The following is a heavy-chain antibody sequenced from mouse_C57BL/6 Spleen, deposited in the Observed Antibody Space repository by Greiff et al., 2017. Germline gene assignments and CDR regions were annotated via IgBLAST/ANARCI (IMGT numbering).Heavy chain of an antibody. CDR3: ARDQSSYWYFDV. J-gene: IGHJ1*03. Sequence: EVKLVESGGGLVKPGGSLKLSCAASGFTFSSYAMSWVRQTPEKRLEWVATISDGGSYTYYPDNVKGRFTISRDNAKNNLYLQMSHLKSEDTAMYYCARDQSSYWYFDVWGTGTTVTVSS. CDR1: GFTFSSYA. D-gene: IGHD1-1*01. CDR2: ISDGGSYT. V-gene: IGHV5-4*01.